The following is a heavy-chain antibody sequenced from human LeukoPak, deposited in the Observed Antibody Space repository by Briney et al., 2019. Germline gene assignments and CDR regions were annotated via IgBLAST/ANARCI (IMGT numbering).Heavy chain of an antibody. Sequence: PSETLSLTCTVSGASISSSSFYWGWIRQPPGKGLEWIANIYYNGRTYYNPSLKSRVTISEDTSNNQFSLKLSSVTAADTAIYYCAKGAGGFSYYNWFDPWGQGTLGTVSS. CDR3: AKGAGGFSYYNWFDP. CDR2: IYYNGRT. V-gene: IGHV4-39*07. CDR1: GASISSSSFY. J-gene: IGHJ5*02. D-gene: IGHD5-18*01.